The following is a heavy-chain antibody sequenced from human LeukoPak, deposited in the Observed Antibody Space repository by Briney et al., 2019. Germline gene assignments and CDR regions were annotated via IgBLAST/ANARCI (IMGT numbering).Heavy chain of an antibody. Sequence: PSGTLSLTCAVSGGSISSNNWWSWVRQPPGKGLEWIGEIYHSGSTNYNPSLKSRVTISVDTSKNQFSLKLSSVTAADTAVYYCARQSRRLLWFLNDYWGQGTLVTVSS. V-gene: IGHV4-4*02. CDR2: IYHSGST. CDR3: ARQSRRLLWFLNDY. J-gene: IGHJ4*02. D-gene: IGHD3-10*01. CDR1: GGSISSNNW.